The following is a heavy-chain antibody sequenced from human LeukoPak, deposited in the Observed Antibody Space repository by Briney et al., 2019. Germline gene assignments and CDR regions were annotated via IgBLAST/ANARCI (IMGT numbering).Heavy chain of an antibody. CDR2: IISTGSYI. J-gene: IGHJ4*02. Sequence: NAGGSLRLSCEASGFIFNSYGMNWVRQAPGRGLEWVSSIISTGSYIFYADSVKGRFTISRDDAKNSVYLQMNTLRAEDTGIYYCARSEGGSENYWGQGILVAVSS. V-gene: IGHV3-21*01. CDR3: ARSEGGSENY. D-gene: IGHD1-26*01. CDR1: GFIFNSYG.